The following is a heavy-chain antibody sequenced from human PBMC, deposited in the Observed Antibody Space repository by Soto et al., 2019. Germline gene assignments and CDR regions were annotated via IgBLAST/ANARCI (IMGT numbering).Heavy chain of an antibody. V-gene: IGHV1-3*01. Sequence: QVQLVQSGAEVKKPGASVKVSCKASGYTLTRYAIHWVRQAPGQRLEWMGWINAGNDNTKYSQRFQGRVTITRDTSASTAYMALSSLRSEDTAVYYCARSGDDATFDYWGQGTLVTVSS. D-gene: IGHD1-26*01. CDR2: INAGNDNT. CDR1: GYTLTRYA. CDR3: ARSGDDATFDY. J-gene: IGHJ4*02.